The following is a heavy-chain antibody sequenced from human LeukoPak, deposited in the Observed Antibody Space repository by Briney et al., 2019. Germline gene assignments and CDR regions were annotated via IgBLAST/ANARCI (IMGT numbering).Heavy chain of an antibody. CDR1: GFTFSSYA. CDR3: AKVRFLEWLSSPGYFDY. D-gene: IGHD3-3*01. J-gene: IGHJ4*02. Sequence: GPLRLSCAASGFTFSSYAMSWVRQAPGKGLEWVSAISGSGGSTYYADSVKGRFTISRDNSKNTLYLQMNSLRAEDTAVYYCAKVRFLEWLSSPGYFDYWGQGTLVTVSS. CDR2: ISGSGGST. V-gene: IGHV3-23*01.